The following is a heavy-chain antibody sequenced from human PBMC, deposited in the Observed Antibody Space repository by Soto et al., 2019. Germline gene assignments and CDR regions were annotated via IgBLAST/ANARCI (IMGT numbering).Heavy chain of an antibody. CDR3: ARSPITVVTPGRFDY. Sequence: SVKVSCKASGGTFSSYAISWVRQAPGQGLEWMGGIIPIFGTANYAQKFQGRVTITADESTSTAYMELSSLRSEDTAVYYCARSPITVVTPGRFDYWGQGTLVTVSS. V-gene: IGHV1-69*13. CDR1: GGTFSSYA. CDR2: IIPIFGTA. D-gene: IGHD2-21*02. J-gene: IGHJ4*02.